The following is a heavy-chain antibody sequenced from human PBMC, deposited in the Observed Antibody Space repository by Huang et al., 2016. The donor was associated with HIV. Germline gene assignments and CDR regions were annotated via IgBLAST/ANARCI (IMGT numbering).Heavy chain of an antibody. D-gene: IGHD3-10*01. Sequence: QLQLQESGPGLVKPSETLSLTCTVSGGSIRSDNYYWGWIRQPPGKGLEWIGSIYYSGSTYNPPSLKGRVTITVDTSKNHFSLRMRSVTAADTAVYYCARLPGSITMIRGVITDPYWGQGTLVTVSS. J-gene: IGHJ4*02. V-gene: IGHV4-39*02. CDR2: IYYSGST. CDR3: ARLPGSITMIRGVITDPY. CDR1: GGSIRSDNYY.